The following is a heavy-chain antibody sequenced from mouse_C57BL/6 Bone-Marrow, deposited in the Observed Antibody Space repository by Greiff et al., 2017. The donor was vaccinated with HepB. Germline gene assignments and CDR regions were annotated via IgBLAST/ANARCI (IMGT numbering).Heavy chain of an antibody. CDR3: ARSSYGNYPMDY. V-gene: IGHV1-55*01. J-gene: IGHJ4*01. D-gene: IGHD2-1*01. CDR2: IYPGSGST. CDR1: GYTFTSYW. Sequence: QVQLQQPGAELVKPGASVKMSCKASGYTFTSYWITWVKQRPGQGLEWIGDIYPGSGSTNYNEKLKSKATLTVDKSSSTAYMQLSSLTSEDSAVYYCARSSYGNYPMDYWGQVTSVTVSS.